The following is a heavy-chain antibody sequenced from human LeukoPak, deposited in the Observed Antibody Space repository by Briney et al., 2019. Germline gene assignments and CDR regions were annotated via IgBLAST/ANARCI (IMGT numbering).Heavy chain of an antibody. CDR1: GVPISSRSYY. J-gene: IGHJ3*02. CDR3: ARLGGADYVWGSYRPVAFDI. CDR2: IYYSGST. Sequence: SETLSLTCSVSGVPISSRSYYWGWIRQPPGKGLEWIGYIYYSGSTNYNPSLKSRVTISVDTSKNQFSLKLSSVTAADTAVYYCARLGGADYVWGSYRPVAFDIWGQGTMVTVSS. V-gene: IGHV4-61*05. D-gene: IGHD3-16*02.